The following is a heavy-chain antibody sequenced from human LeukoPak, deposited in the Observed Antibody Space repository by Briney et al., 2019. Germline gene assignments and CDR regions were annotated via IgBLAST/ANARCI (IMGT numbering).Heavy chain of an antibody. CDR1: GGSISSGGYY. J-gene: IGHJ4*02. CDR3: ASDRYSNGYWSY. CDR2: IHNSGGT. V-gene: IGHV4-31*03. Sequence: SETLSLTCTVSGGSISSGGYYWSWIRQHPGKGLEWIGYIHNSGGTSYNPSLKSRVTISVDMSNNQFSLKLISVTAADTAVYYCASDRYSNGYWSYWGQGTLVTVSS. D-gene: IGHD5-18*01.